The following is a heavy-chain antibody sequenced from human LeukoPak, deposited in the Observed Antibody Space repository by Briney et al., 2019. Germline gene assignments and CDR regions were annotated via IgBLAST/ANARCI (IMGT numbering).Heavy chain of an antibody. CDR1: GYTFTSYH. D-gene: IGHD3-22*01. CDR3: ARSYYDSSGYYNWFDP. CDR2: INPSGGST. J-gene: IGHJ5*02. V-gene: IGHV1-46*01. Sequence: GASVKVSCKASGYTFTSYHMHWVRQAPGQGLEWMGIINPSGGSTSYAQKFQGRVTMTRDTSTSTAYMELRSLRSDDTAVYYCARSYYDSSGYYNWFDPWGQGTLVTVSS.